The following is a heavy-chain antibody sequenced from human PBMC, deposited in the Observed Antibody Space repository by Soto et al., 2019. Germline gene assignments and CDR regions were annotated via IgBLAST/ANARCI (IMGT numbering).Heavy chain of an antibody. CDR1: GYSISSGYY. Sequence: SETLSLTCAVSGYSISSGYYWGWIRQPPGKGLEWIGSIYHSGSTYYNPSLKSRVTISVDTSKNQFSLKLSSVTAADTAVFYCARARLLTGIDYWGQGTLVTVSS. CDR3: ARARLLTGIDY. CDR2: IYHSGST. J-gene: IGHJ4*02. D-gene: IGHD3-9*01. V-gene: IGHV4-38-2*01.